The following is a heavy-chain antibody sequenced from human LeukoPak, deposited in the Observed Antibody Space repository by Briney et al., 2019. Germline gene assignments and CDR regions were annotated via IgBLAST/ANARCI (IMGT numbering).Heavy chain of an antibody. D-gene: IGHD2-2*01. V-gene: IGHV3-74*01. CDR3: ARPQQGGTTRSHGLDV. J-gene: IGHJ6*02. CDR2: INTDGTST. CDR1: GFTFSNSW. Sequence: GESLRLSCAASGFTFSNSWMQWVRQVPGKGLVWVSRINTDGTSTSYADSVRGRFIISRDNAKNTLYLQMNSLRAEDTAVYYCARPQQGGTTRSHGLDVRGQGTTVTVSS.